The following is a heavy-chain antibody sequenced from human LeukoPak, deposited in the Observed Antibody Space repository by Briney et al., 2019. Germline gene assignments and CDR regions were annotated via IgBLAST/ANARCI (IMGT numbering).Heavy chain of an antibody. V-gene: IGHV1-8*01. CDR2: MNPNSGNT. Sequence: ASVKVSCKASGYTFTSYDINWVRQATGQGLEWMVWMNPNSGNTGYAQKFQGRVTMTRNTSISTAYMELSSLRSEDTAVYYCARAPEWGKANYYYYMDVWGKGTTVTVSS. CDR1: GYTFTSYD. D-gene: IGHD1-26*01. CDR3: ARAPEWGKANYYYYMDV. J-gene: IGHJ6*03.